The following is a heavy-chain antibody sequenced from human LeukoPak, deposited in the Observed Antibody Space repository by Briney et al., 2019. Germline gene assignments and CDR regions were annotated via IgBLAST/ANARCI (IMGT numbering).Heavy chain of an antibody. J-gene: IGHJ3*02. CDR2: IIPIFGTA. Sequence: ASVMVSCKASGGTFSSYAISWVRQAPGQGLEWMGGIIPIFGTANYAQKFQGRVTITADESTSTAYVELSSLRSEDTAVYYCARDGGFSTYGDAFDIWGQGTMVTVSS. D-gene: IGHD3-16*01. CDR1: GGTFSSYA. CDR3: ARDGGFSTYGDAFDI. V-gene: IGHV1-69*13.